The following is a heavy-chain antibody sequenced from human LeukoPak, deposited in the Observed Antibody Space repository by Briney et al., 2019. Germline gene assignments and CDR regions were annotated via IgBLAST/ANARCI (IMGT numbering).Heavy chain of an antibody. Sequence: GGTLRLSCAASGFTVSSNYMSWVRQAPGKGLEWVSVIYSGGSTYYADSVKGRFTISRDNSKNTLYLQMNSLRAEDTAVYYCARGNSSGYYYYYYYYMDVWGKGTTVTVSS. V-gene: IGHV3-53*01. CDR2: IYSGGST. CDR1: GFTVSSNY. J-gene: IGHJ6*03. CDR3: ARGNSSGYYYYYYYYMDV. D-gene: IGHD3-22*01.